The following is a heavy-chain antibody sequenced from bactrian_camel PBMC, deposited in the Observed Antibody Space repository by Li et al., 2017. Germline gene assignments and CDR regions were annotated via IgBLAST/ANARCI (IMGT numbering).Heavy chain of an antibody. CDR1: GFTFSSNA. Sequence: VQLVESGGGLVQPGGSLTLSCAASGFTFSSNAMSWIRQAPGKGFEWISAINIDYVSTTYYADSVKGRATISRDNAKNTVTLQLNNLRTEDTAMCYCATEPYSGSLHSMGGLIFGFWGQGTQVTVS. D-gene: IGHD2*01. CDR2: INIDYVSTT. J-gene: IGHJ6*01. V-gene: IGHV3S40*01. CDR3: ATEPYSGSLHSMGGLIFGF.